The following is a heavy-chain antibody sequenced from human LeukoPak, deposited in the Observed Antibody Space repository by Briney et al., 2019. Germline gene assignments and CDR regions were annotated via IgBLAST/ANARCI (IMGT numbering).Heavy chain of an antibody. CDR3: ARSPCDAGTCPNRLDS. CDR2: IYGAGTT. D-gene: IGHD1-1*01. CDR1: GLTVGTNY. V-gene: IGHV3-66*02. Sequence: PGGSLRLSCAASGLTVGTNYMTWVRQAPGKGLEWVSVIYGAGTTYYADSVRGRFTISRDNSKNTLYLLMNSLINEDTAVYYCARSPCDAGTCPNRLDSWGQGTPVTVSS. J-gene: IGHJ5*01.